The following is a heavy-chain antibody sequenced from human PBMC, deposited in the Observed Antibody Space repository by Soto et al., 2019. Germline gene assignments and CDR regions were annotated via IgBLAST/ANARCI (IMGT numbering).Heavy chain of an antibody. D-gene: IGHD6-13*01. Sequence: SQTLSLTFAISGDRVSSNSAAWNWIRQSPSRGLEWLGRTYYRSKWYNAYAVSVKSRITTNPDNSKNQFSLQLKSVTPEDTAVYYCAREWVAGAGGDNWFDPWGQGTLVTVYS. CDR1: GDRVSSNSAA. J-gene: IGHJ5*02. V-gene: IGHV6-1*01. CDR2: TYYRSKWYN. CDR3: AREWVAGAGGDNWFDP.